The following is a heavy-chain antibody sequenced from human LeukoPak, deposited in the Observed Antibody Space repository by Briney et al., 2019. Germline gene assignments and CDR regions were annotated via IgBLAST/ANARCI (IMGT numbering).Heavy chain of an antibody. CDR2: INPNSGGT. CDR3: AREGGGEILFGYYYYYMDV. D-gene: IGHD1-26*01. Sequence: GASVKVSCTASGYIVTVYYMHWVRQATGQGPEWMGWINPNSGGTSYAQKFQGRVSMTRDTSISSAYMELSRMRSDDTAVYYRAREGGGEILFGYYYYYMDVWGKGTTVTVSS. J-gene: IGHJ6*03. V-gene: IGHV1-2*02. CDR1: GYIVTVYY.